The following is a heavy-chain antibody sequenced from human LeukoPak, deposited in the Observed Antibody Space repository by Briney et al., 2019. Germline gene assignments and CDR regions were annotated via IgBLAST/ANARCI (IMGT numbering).Heavy chain of an antibody. CDR1: GFTFSSYA. CDR2: ISGSGAGT. J-gene: IGHJ4*02. CDR3: AKAADIVVVVAAADY. D-gene: IGHD2-15*01. Sequence: GRSLRLSCAASGFTFSSYAMHWVRQAPGKGLEWVAGISGSGAGTYYADSVKGRFTISRDNSKNTLYLQMNSLRAEDTAVYYCAKAADIVVVVAAADYWGQGTLVTVSS. V-gene: IGHV3-23*01.